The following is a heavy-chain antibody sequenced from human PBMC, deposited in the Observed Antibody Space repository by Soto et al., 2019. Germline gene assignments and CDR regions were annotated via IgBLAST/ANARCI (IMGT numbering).Heavy chain of an antibody. D-gene: IGHD6-19*01. CDR3: TRLDSSGFYYGMDV. CDR2: IRSKANSYAT. J-gene: IGHJ6*02. V-gene: IGHV3-73*01. CDR1: GFTFSGSA. Sequence: EVQLVECGGGLVQPGGSLKLSCAASGFTFSGSAMHWVRQASGKGLEWVGRIRSKANSYATAYAASVKGRFTISRDDSKNTAYLQMNSLKTEDTAVYYCTRLDSSGFYYGMDVWGQGTTVTVSS.